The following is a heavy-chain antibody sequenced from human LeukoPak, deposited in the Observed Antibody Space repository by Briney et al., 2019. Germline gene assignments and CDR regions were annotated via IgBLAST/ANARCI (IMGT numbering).Heavy chain of an antibody. D-gene: IGHD3-10*01. J-gene: IGHJ5*02. CDR1: GGSISSGSYY. CDR3: ARALPGAVPGYNWFDP. Sequence: SQTLSLTCTVSGGSISSGSYYWSWIRQPAGKGLEWIGRIYTSGSTNYNPSLKSRVTISLDTSKNQFSLKLTSMTAADTAVYYCARALPGAVPGYNWFDPWGQGTLVTVSS. V-gene: IGHV4-61*02. CDR2: IYTSGST.